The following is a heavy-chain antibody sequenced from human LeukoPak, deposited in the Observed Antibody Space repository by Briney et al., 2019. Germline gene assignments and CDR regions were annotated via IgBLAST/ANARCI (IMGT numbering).Heavy chain of an antibody. CDR2: IYYSGST. Sequence: PSETLSLSCAVSGGSISSHYWSWIRQPPGKGLEWIGYIYYSGSTNYNPSLKSRVTISVDTSKNQFSLKLSSVTAADTAVYYCAMRAKMATLDYWGQGTLVTVFS. CDR1: GGSISSHY. CDR3: AMRAKMATLDY. V-gene: IGHV4-59*11. D-gene: IGHD5-24*01. J-gene: IGHJ4*02.